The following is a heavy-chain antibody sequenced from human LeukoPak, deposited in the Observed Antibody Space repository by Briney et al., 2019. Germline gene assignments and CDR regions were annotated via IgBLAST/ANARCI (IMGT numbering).Heavy chain of an antibody. CDR2: IYYNGGT. V-gene: IGHV4-59*13. CDR1: GGSISSYY. J-gene: IGHJ6*04. Sequence: PSETLSLTCTVSGGSISSYYCSWIRQPPGQGQELIGYIYYNGGTNSNPSLNSRVTISVDTSKNQFSLKLSSVTAADTAVYYCARDRSVVVPAANYGMDVWGKGTTVTVSS. D-gene: IGHD2-2*01. CDR3: ARDRSVVVPAANYGMDV.